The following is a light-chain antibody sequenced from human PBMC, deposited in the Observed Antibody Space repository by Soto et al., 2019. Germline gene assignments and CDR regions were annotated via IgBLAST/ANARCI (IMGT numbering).Light chain of an antibody. CDR3: QSYDSSLSGSYV. CDR2: NNN. V-gene: IGLV1-40*01. J-gene: IGLJ1*01. CDR1: SSNIGAGYD. Sequence: QSVLTQPPSVSGAPGQRVTIYCTGSSSNIGAGYDVHWYQRLPGTAPKVLIYNNNNRPSGVPDRFSGSKSGTSASLAITGLQAEDEADYYCQSYDSSLSGSYVFGTGTKLTVL.